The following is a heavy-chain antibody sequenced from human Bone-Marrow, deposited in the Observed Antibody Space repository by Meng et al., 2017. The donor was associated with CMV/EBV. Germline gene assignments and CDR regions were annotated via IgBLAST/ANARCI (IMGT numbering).Heavy chain of an antibody. V-gene: IGHV3-30*04. CDR1: GCTFSSYA. J-gene: IGHJ6*02. CDR3: ARDIVIGGAYYYYYGMDV. CDR2: ISYDGSNK. D-gene: IGHD2-15*01. Sequence: LSLTCAASGCTFSSYAMHWVRQAPGKGLEWVAVISYDGSNKYYADSVKGRFTISRDNSKNTLYLQMNSLRAEDTAVYYCARDIVIGGAYYYYYGMDVWGQGTTVTVSS.